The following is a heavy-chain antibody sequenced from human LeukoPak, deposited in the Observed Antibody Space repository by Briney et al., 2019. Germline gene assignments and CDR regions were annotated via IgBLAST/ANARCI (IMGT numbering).Heavy chain of an antibody. J-gene: IGHJ4*02. V-gene: IGHV1-24*01. Sequence: ASVKVSCRASGYTFTSYGISWVRQAPGKGLEWMGGFDPEDGETIYAQKFQGRVTMTEDTSTDTAYMELSSLRSEDTAVYYCATGQRTWMSFDYWGQGTLVTVSS. CDR1: GYTFTSYG. CDR3: ATGQRTWMSFDY. D-gene: IGHD1-7*01. CDR2: FDPEDGET.